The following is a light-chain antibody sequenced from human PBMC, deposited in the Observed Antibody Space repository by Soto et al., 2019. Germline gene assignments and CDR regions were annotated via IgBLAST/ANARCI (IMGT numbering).Light chain of an antibody. J-gene: IGKJ4*01. CDR3: HQYDTLPIT. Sequence: EIVLTQSPGTLSLSPGERATLSCRASQSVGSGHLAWYQQKPGRAPRFLIYDASDRATGIPDRFTGSGSGTDFTLTISRLEPEDFAVYYCHQYDTLPITFGGGAEVEIK. V-gene: IGKV3-20*01. CDR1: QSVGSGH. CDR2: DAS.